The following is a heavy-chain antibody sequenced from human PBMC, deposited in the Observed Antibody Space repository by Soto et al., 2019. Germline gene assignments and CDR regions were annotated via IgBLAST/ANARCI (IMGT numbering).Heavy chain of an antibody. J-gene: IGHJ6*02. CDR2: ISYDGSNK. CDR3: ARESSSSGWYYHHSYGMDV. D-gene: IGHD6-13*01. Sequence: PGGSLRLSCAASGFTFSSYAMHWVRQAPGKGLEWVAVISYDGSNKYYADSVKGRFTISRDNSKNTLYLQMNSLRAEDTAVYYCARESSSSGWYYHHSYGMDVWGQGTTVTVSS. V-gene: IGHV3-30-3*01. CDR1: GFTFSSYA.